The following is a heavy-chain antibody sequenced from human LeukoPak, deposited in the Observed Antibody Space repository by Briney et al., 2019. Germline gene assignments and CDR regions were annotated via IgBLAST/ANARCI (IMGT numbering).Heavy chain of an antibody. V-gene: IGHV3-21*05. J-gene: IGHJ4*02. CDR2: IDSRGTYI. D-gene: IGHD3-16*01. CDR1: GFTFSTYA. Sequence: GGSLRLSCAASGFTFSTYAMKWVRQAPGKGLEWVSHIDSRGTYILYADSVKGRLTISRDNAKNSLYLQVSSLRAEDTAVYYCARDWGRSGSLHYWGQGTMLTVSS. CDR3: ARDWGRSGSLHY.